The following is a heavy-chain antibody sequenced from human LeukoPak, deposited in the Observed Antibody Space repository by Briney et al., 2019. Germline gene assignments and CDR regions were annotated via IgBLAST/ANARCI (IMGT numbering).Heavy chain of an antibody. CDR3: TRDGYNLDY. Sequence: RPGGSLRLSCTASGFTFGDYAMSWVRQAPGKGLEWVGFIRSKAYGGTTEYAASVKGRFTISRDDSKSIAYLQMNSLKTEDTAVYYCTRDGYNLDYWGQGTLVTVSS. CDR1: GFTFGDYA. CDR2: IRSKAYGGTT. J-gene: IGHJ4*02. D-gene: IGHD5-12*01. V-gene: IGHV3-49*04.